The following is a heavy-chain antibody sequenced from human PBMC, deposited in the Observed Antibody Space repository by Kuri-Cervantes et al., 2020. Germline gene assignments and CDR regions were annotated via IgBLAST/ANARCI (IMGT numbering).Heavy chain of an antibody. D-gene: IGHD3-10*01. CDR3: ARDFGRKLLWFGDAPGAYFDY. CDR2: INPSGGST. CDR1: GYTFTSYY. V-gene: IGHV1-46*01. J-gene: IGHJ4*02. Sequence: ASVKVSCKASGYTFTSYYMHWVRQAPGQGLEWMGIINPSGGSTSYAQKFQGRVTITADKSTSTAYMELSSLRSEDTAVYYCARDFGRKLLWFGDAPGAYFDYWGQGTLVTVSS.